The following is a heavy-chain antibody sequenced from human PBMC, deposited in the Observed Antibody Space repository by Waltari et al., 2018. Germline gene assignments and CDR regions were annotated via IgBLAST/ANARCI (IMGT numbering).Heavy chain of an antibody. Sequence: QLQLQESGPGLVKPSETLSLTCTVSGGSISSSSYYWGWIRQPPGKGLEWIGSIYYSGSTYYNPSLKSRVTISVDTSKNQFSLKLSSVTAADTAVYYCARLEEWELVDYWGQGTLVTVSS. CDR1: GGSISSSSYY. D-gene: IGHD1-26*01. CDR2: IYYSGST. J-gene: IGHJ4*02. V-gene: IGHV4-39*01. CDR3: ARLEEWELVDY.